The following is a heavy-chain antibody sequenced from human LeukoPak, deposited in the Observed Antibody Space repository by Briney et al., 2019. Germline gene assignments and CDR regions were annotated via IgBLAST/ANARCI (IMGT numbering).Heavy chain of an antibody. V-gene: IGHV3-23*01. CDR3: AKHPEREPFPWDWFDP. Sequence: GGSLRLSCAASGFTFSSYAMSWVRQAPGKGLEWVSAISGSGGSTYYADSVKGRFTISRDNSKNTLFLQMNSLRAEDTAVYYCAKHPEREPFPWDWFDPWGQGTLVTVSS. D-gene: IGHD1-26*01. CDR1: GFTFSSYA. J-gene: IGHJ5*02. CDR2: ISGSGGST.